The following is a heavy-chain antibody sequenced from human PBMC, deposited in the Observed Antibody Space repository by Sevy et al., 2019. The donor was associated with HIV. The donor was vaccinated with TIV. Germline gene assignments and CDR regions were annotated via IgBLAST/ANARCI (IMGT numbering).Heavy chain of an antibody. J-gene: IGHJ1*01. CDR2: IYYSGGT. Sequence: SETLSLTCTVSGGSISSYYWSWIRQPPGKGLEWIGYIYYSGGTNYNPSLKSRVTISVDTSKNQFSLKLSFVTAADTAVYYCARGYSYGYWGSYCFQHWGQGTLVTVSS. V-gene: IGHV4-59*13. CDR3: ARGYSYGYWGSYCFQH. CDR1: GGSISSYY. D-gene: IGHD5-18*01.